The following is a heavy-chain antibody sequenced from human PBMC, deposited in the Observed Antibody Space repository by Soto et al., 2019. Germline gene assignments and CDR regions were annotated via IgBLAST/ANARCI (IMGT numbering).Heavy chain of an antibody. V-gene: IGHV3-11*01. CDR1: GFSFSDYY. J-gene: IGHJ4*02. Sequence: QVQLVESGGGVVKPGGSLRLSCSASGFSFSDYYMTWVRQAPGKGLEWISFISGSGTNIYYAESVEGRFTISRDNARNSVHLQMNDLRGGDTAGYFCAKMSSTDSYDPVFSWGQGTVVTVSS. CDR2: ISGSGTNI. CDR3: AKMSSTDSYDPVFS. D-gene: IGHD2-2*01.